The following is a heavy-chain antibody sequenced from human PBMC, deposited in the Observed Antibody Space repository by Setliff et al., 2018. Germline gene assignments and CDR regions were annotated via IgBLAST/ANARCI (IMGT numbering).Heavy chain of an antibody. D-gene: IGHD3-10*01. V-gene: IGHV1-3*01. CDR3: AREGSMVRGVTDY. CDR2: INAGNGNT. J-gene: IGHJ4*02. CDR1: GYTFTSYA. Sequence: ASVKVSCKASGYTFTSYAMHWVRQAPGQRLEWMGWINAGNGNTKYSQKFQGRVTITRDTSASTAYMELRSLRSDDTAVYYCAREGSMVRGVTDYWGQGTLVTVAS.